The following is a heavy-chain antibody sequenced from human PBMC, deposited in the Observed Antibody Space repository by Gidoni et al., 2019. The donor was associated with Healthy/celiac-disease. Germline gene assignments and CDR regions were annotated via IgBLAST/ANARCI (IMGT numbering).Heavy chain of an antibody. CDR1: GGSFSGYY. CDR2: INHSGST. D-gene: IGHD6-6*01. V-gene: IGHV4-34*01. CDR3: ARGPKQLVRGSIFDY. Sequence: QVQLQQWGAGLLKPSETLSLTCAVYGGSFSGYYWSWIRQPPGKGLEWIGEINHSGSTNYNPSLKCRVTISVDTSKNQFSLKLSSVTAADTAVYYCARGPKQLVRGSIFDYWGQGTLVTVSS. J-gene: IGHJ4*02.